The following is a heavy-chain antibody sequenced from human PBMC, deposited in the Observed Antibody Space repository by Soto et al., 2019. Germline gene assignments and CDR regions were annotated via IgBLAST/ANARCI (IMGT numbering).Heavy chain of an antibody. CDR1: GFTFSSYS. Sequence: GGSLRLSCAASGFTFSSYSMNWVRQAPGKGLEWVSSISSSSSFIYYADSVKGRFTISRDNAKNSLYLQMNSLRAEDTAVYYCARDXTLTPGYCITSCYNLDYWGQGTLVTVSS. V-gene: IGHV3-21*01. CDR3: ARDXTLTPGYCITSCYNLDY. D-gene: IGHD2-2*02. CDR2: ISSSSSFI. J-gene: IGHJ4*02.